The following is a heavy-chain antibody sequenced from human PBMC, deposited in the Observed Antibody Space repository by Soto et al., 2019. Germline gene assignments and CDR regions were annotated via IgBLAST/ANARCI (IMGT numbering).Heavy chain of an antibody. Sequence: GASVNVSCKASGYTFTSYDINWVRQATGQGLEWMGWMNPNSGNTGYAQKFQGRVTMTRNTSISTAYMELSSLRSEDTAVYYCARGDCSGGSCYYYYYYMDVWGKGTTVTVSS. CDR2: MNPNSGNT. J-gene: IGHJ6*03. CDR1: GYTFTSYD. V-gene: IGHV1-8*01. D-gene: IGHD2-15*01. CDR3: ARGDCSGGSCYYYYYYMDV.